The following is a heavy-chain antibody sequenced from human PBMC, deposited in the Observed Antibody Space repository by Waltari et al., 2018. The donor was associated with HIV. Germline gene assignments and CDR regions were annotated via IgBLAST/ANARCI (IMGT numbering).Heavy chain of an antibody. CDR3: ARLQGWELIGSAAFDI. Sequence: QMQLQESGPGLVKPSETLSTTCPVSGGSIGSSSHFWGWIRQPPGKGLEWIGTLFYSGSTDYNPSLKSRVTISVDTSKNQFSLKMSSVTAADTAVYYCARLQGWELIGSAAFDIWGQGTMVTVSS. V-gene: IGHV4-39*01. D-gene: IGHD1-26*01. J-gene: IGHJ3*02. CDR2: LFYSGST. CDR1: GGSIGSSSHF.